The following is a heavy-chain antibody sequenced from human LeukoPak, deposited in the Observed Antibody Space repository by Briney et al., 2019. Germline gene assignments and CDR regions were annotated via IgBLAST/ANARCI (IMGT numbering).Heavy chain of an antibody. V-gene: IGHV1-2*02. CDR1: GYTFTASY. J-gene: IGHJ4*02. CDR2: INPNSGGT. CDR3: ARTGDGSFDY. Sequence: ASVEVSCKASGYTFTASYMHWVRQAPGQGLECMGWINPNSGGTNYAQKFQGKVTMTRDTSISTAYLELSNLSSDDTAVYYCARTGDGSFDYWGQGTLVTVSS. D-gene: IGHD2-15*01.